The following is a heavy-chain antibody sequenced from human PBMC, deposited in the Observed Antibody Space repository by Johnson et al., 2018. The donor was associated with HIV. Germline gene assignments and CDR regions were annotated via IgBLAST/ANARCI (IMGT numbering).Heavy chain of an antibody. J-gene: IGHJ3*02. CDR2: IKSKTDGGTT. CDR1: GFTFSNAW. Sequence: VQLVESGGGLVKPGGSLRLSCAASGFTFSNAWMSWVRQAPGKGLEWVGRIKSKTDGGTTDYAAPVKGRFTISRDDSKNTLYLQMNSLRAEDTAVYYCANPTGSDAFDIWGQGTMVTVSS. CDR3: ANPTGSDAFDI. V-gene: IGHV3-15*01. D-gene: IGHD1-1*01.